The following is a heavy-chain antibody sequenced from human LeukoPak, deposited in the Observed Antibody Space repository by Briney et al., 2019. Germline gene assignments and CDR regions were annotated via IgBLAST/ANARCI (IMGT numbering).Heavy chain of an antibody. V-gene: IGHV3-30*04. J-gene: IGHJ3*02. CDR3: ARDHIEYYDSPDDAFDI. CDR1: GFTFSSYA. Sequence: GGSLRLSCAASGFTFSSYAMRWVRQAPGKGLEWVAVISYDGSNKYYADSVKGRFTISRDNSKSTLYLQMNSLRAEDTAVYYCARDHIEYYDSPDDAFDIWGQGTMVTVSS. CDR2: ISYDGSNK. D-gene: IGHD3-3*01.